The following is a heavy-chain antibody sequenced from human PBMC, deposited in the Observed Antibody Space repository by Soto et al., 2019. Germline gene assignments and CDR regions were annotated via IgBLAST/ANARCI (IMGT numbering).Heavy chain of an antibody. CDR3: ARDGQWLGTQIDY. CDR1: EFTFSSYA. D-gene: IGHD6-19*01. CDR2: ISYDGSNK. V-gene: IGHV3-30-3*01. Sequence: QVQLVESGGGVVQPGRSLRLSCAASEFTFSSYAMHWVRQAPGKGLEWVAVISYDGSNKYYADFVKGRFTISRDNSKNTLDLQMNSLGAEDTAVYYCARDGQWLGTQIDYWGQGTLVTVSS. J-gene: IGHJ4*02.